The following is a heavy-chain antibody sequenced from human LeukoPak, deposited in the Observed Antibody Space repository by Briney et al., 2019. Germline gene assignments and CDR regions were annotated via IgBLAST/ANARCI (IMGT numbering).Heavy chain of an antibody. CDR2: IYYSGST. D-gene: IGHD6-13*01. Sequence: SETLSLTCTVSGGSISSYYWSWIRQPPGKGLEWIGYIYYSGSTNYNPSLKSRVTISVDTSKNQFSLKLSSVTAADTAVYYCARHVKGIAAAGSRWFDPWGQGTLATVSS. J-gene: IGHJ5*02. CDR3: ARHVKGIAAAGSRWFDP. CDR1: GGSISSYY. V-gene: IGHV4-59*08.